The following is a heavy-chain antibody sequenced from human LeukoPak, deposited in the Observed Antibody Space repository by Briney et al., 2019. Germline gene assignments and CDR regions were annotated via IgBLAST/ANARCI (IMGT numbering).Heavy chain of an antibody. CDR2: ISSSGSTI. D-gene: IGHD3-10*01. CDR3: VRSFGSSCY. Sequence: TGGSLRLSRAASGFTFSSYEMNWVRQAPGKGLEWVSYISSSGSTIYYADSVKGRFTISRDNAKSSLYLQMNSLRAEDTAVYYCVRSFGSSCYWGQGTLVIVSS. V-gene: IGHV3-48*03. J-gene: IGHJ4*02. CDR1: GFTFSSYE.